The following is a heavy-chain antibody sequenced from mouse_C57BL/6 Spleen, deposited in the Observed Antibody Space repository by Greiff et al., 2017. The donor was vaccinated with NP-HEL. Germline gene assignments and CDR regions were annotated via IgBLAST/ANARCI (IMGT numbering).Heavy chain of an antibody. J-gene: IGHJ2*01. Sequence: ESGPGLVKPSQSLSLTCSVTGYSITSGYYWNWIRQFPGNKLEWMGYISYDGSNNYNPSLKNRISITRDTSKNQFFLKLNSVTTEDTATYYCAREMVTTNYFDYWGQGTTLTVSS. CDR2: ISYDGSN. D-gene: IGHD2-2*01. CDR3: AREMVTTNYFDY. V-gene: IGHV3-6*01. CDR1: GYSITSGYY.